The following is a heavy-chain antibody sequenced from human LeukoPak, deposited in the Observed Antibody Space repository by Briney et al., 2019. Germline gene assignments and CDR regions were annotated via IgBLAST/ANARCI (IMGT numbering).Heavy chain of an antibody. CDR1: GFNFGDFY. Sequence: GGSLRLSCAASGFNFGDFYMTWIRQAPGKGPEWVSFISSTGSSIYYADSVKGRFTISRDNDENSLFLHMTSLRVEDTAVYYCARQPMIRGVNVFDSWGQGTLAIVSS. J-gene: IGHJ4*02. CDR3: ARQPMIRGVNVFDS. V-gene: IGHV3-11*01. CDR2: ISSTGSSI. D-gene: IGHD3-10*01.